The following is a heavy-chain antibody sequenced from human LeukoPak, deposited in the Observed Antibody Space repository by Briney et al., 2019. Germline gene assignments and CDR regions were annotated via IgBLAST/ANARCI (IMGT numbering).Heavy chain of an antibody. Sequence: SETLSLTCSVSGGSIRSYYWSLIRQPPGKGLEWFGYIYYSGSTNYIPSLKSRVTLSVDTSKNQFSLKLSSVTAADTAVYYCARTPGGVAPFDYWGQGTLVTVSS. CDR2: IYYSGST. CDR3: ARTPGGVAPFDY. V-gene: IGHV4-59*01. CDR1: GGSIRSYY. J-gene: IGHJ4*02. D-gene: IGHD3-16*01.